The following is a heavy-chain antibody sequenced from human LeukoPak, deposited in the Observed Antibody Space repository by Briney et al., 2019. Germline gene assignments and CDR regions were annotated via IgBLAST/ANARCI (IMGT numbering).Heavy chain of an antibody. J-gene: IGHJ4*02. CDR2: IYYSGST. CDR1: GDSISSYY. V-gene: IGHV4-59*01. D-gene: IGHD6-6*01. CDR3: ASIYSSSSRRVDY. Sequence: SETLSLTCTVSGDSISSYYWSWIRQPPGKGLEWIGYIYYSGSTNYNPSLKSRVTISVDTSKNQFSLKLSSVTAADTAVYYCASIYSSSSRRVDYWGQGTLVTVSS.